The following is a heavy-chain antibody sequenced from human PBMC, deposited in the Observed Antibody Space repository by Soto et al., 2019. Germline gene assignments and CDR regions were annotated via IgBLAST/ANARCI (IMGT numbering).Heavy chain of an antibody. CDR3: ARENKQQLVRSFYYYYGMDV. V-gene: IGHV4-31*03. Sequence: PSETLSLTCTVSGGSISSGGYYWSWIRQHPGKGLEWIGYIYYSGSTYYNPSLKSRVTISVDTSKNQFSLKLSSVTAADTAVYYCARENKQQLVRSFYYYYGMDVSGQGTTVTVSS. CDR2: IYYSGST. J-gene: IGHJ6*02. D-gene: IGHD6-13*01. CDR1: GGSISSGGYY.